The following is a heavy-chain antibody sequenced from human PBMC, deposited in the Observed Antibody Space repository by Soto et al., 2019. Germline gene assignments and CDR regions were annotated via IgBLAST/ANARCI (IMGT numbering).Heavy chain of an antibody. CDR2: MSYSRST. CDR3: ASHGRPTQWGGGYFDY. D-gene: IGHD3-16*01. CDR1: GGSISSNNNY. V-gene: IGHV4-39*01. J-gene: IGHJ4*03. Sequence: SETLSITCFVSGGSISSNNNYWGWIRQTPGNGLEWIGRMSYSRSTYYNLSLKSRVTISVDTSKNEFSLKMKSVTAAYTAVYYCASHGRPTQWGGGYFDYWGQARLVTVS.